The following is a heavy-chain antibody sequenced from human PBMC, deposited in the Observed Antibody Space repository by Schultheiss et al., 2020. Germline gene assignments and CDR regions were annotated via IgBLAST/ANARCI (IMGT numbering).Heavy chain of an antibody. CDR1: GFTFSSYS. Sequence: GGSLRLSCAASGFTFSSYSMNWVRQAPGKGLEWVANIKQDGGDISYVDSVRGRFTISRDNARNSLYLQMNSLRAEDTALYYCATYVSGWYNAFDIWGRGTMVTVSS. V-gene: IGHV3-7*03. CDR2: IKQDGGDI. CDR3: ATYVSGWYNAFDI. D-gene: IGHD6-19*01. J-gene: IGHJ3*02.